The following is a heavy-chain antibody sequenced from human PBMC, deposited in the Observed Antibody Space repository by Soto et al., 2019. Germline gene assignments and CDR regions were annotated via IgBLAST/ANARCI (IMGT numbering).Heavy chain of an antibody. J-gene: IGHJ6*02. Sequence: SETLSLTCTVSGRPISSYYWSWIRQPPGKGQEWIGYIYYSGSTNYNPSLKSRVTISVDTSKNQFSLKLSSVTAADTAVYYCASTEAFSSSWYYYYGMDVWGQGTTIT. D-gene: IGHD6-13*01. CDR2: IYYSGST. V-gene: IGHV4-59*01. CDR3: ASTEAFSSSWYYYYGMDV. CDR1: GRPISSYY.